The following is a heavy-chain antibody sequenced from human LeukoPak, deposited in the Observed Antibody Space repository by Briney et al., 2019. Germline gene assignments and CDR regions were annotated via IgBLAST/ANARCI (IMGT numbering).Heavy chain of an antibody. D-gene: IGHD3-10*01. CDR1: GFTFSSYA. J-gene: IGHJ4*02. CDR2: IYSGGST. Sequence: GGSLRLSCAASGFTFSSYAMSWVRQAPGKGLEWVSVIYSGGSTYYADSVKGRFTISRDNSKNTLSLQMNSLRAEDTAVYYCAKRGPGSPESGKYYFDYWGQGTLVTVSS. V-gene: IGHV3-23*03. CDR3: AKRGPGSPESGKYYFDY.